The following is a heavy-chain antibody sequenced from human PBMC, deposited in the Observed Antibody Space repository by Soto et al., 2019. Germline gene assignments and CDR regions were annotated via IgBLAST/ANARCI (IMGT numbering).Heavy chain of an antibody. V-gene: IGHV3-23*01. CDR3: ARGSHCICFFCNVPLSSYMHF. Sequence: PGGSLRLSCAASGVIFSSYAMIGVRQAPGKGLEWVSAISGSGGSTYYADSVKGRFTISRDNSKNTLYLQMNSLRAEDTAVYYCARGSHCICFFCNVPLSSYMHFSGKGTLVTVSS. J-gene: IGHJ6*03. D-gene: IGHD2-15*01. CDR1: GVIFSSYA. CDR2: ISGSGGST.